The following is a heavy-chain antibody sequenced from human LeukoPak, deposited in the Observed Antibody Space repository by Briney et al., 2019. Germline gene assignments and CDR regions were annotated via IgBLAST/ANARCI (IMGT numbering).Heavy chain of an antibody. CDR3: ARSLGYCSGGSCYSSWFDP. J-gene: IGHJ5*02. CDR2: IYPGDSDT. D-gene: IGHD2-15*01. CDR1: GYSFTSYW. V-gene: IGHV5-51*01. Sequence: GESLKISCKGSGYSFTSYWIGWVRQMPGKGLEWMGIIYPGDSDTRYSPSFQGQVTISADKSTSTAYLQWSSLKASDTAMYYCARSLGYCSGGSCYSSWFDPWGQGTLVTVSS.